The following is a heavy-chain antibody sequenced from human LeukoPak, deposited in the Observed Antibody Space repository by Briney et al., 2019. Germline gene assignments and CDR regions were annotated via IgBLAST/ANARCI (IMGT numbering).Heavy chain of an antibody. CDR3: ARGPGSSGGYYVGVF. CDR2: ISSDGTYT. J-gene: IGHJ4*02. V-gene: IGHV3-74*01. CDR1: GFTFSSRL. D-gene: IGHD1-26*01. Sequence: GGSLRLSCAASGFTFSSRLMHWVRQAPGKGLVWVSRISSDGTYTNYADSVRGRFTISRDNAKNTLYLQMNSLRAEDTAVYYCARGPGSSGGYYVGVFWGQGTLVTVSS.